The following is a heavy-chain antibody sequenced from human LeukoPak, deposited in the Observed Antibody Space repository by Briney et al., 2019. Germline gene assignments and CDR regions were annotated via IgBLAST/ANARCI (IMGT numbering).Heavy chain of an antibody. V-gene: IGHV1-69*13. CDR1: GGTFSSYA. Sequence: GASVKVSCKASGGTFSSYAISWVRQAPGQGLEWMGGIIPIFGTANYAQKFQGRVTITADESTSTAYMELSSLRSEDTAVYYCARVLRYFDWREGAFDIWGQGTMVTVSS. CDR3: ARVLRYFDWREGAFDI. CDR2: IIPIFGTA. J-gene: IGHJ3*02. D-gene: IGHD3-9*01.